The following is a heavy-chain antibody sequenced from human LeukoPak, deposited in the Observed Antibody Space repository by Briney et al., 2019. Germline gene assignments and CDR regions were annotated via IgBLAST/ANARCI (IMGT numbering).Heavy chain of an antibody. D-gene: IGHD2-2*01. J-gene: IGHJ6*03. CDR1: GGSISSSSYY. CDR2: IYYSGST. V-gene: IGHV4-39*07. CDR3: VREDIVVVPAAISYMDV. Sequence: SETLSLTCTVSGGSISSSSYYWGWIRQPPGKGLEWIGSIYYSGSTYYNPSLKSRVTISVDTSKNQFSLKLSSVTAADTAVYYCVREDIVVVPAAISYMDVWGKGTTVTVSS.